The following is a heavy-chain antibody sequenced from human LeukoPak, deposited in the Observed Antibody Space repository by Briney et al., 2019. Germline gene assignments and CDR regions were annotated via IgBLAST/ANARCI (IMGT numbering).Heavy chain of an antibody. CDR2: ISYDGSNK. CDR1: GFTFSSYG. V-gene: IGHV3-30*03. CDR3: ARAQRYYYDSSGYYSTLDYYYGMDV. Sequence: GGSLRLSCAASGFTFSSYGMHWVRQAPGKGLEWVAVISYDGSNKYFADSVKGRFTISRDNSKNTLYLQMNSLRAEDTAVYYCARAQRYYYDSSGYYSTLDYYYGMDVWGQGTTVTVSS. J-gene: IGHJ6*02. D-gene: IGHD3-22*01.